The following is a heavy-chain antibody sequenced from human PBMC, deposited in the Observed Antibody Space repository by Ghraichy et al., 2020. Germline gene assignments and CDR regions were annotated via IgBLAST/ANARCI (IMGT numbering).Heavy chain of an antibody. J-gene: IGHJ4*02. CDR2: IDQDGSED. CDR1: GFTFNTYW. V-gene: IGHV3-7*01. D-gene: IGHD1-26*01. Sequence: LSLTCAASGFTFNTYWMSWVRQAPGKGLEWVANIDQDGSEDHYLDSVMGRFTISRDNAESSLYLQMTSLRAEDTAIYYCVRKWAWSSPTHWGLGTLVIVSS. CDR3: VRKWAWSSPTH.